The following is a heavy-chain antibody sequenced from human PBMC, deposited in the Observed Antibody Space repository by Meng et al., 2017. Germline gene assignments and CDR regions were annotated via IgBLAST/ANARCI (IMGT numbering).Heavy chain of an antibody. V-gene: IGHV3-30*04. Sequence: QVQGVGSGGGVGQPGRALRLSCAASGFTFSSYAMHWVRQAPGKGLEWVAVISYDGSNKYYADSVKGRFTISRDNSKNTLYLQMNSLRAEDTAVYYCARPNYYDSRAGVGYWGQGTLVTVSS. J-gene: IGHJ4*02. D-gene: IGHD3-22*01. CDR1: GFTFSSYA. CDR3: ARPNYYDSRAGVGY. CDR2: ISYDGSNK.